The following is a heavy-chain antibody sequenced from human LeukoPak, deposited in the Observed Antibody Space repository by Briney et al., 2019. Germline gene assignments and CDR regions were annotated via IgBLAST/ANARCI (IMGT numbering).Heavy chain of an antibody. D-gene: IGHD1-26*01. V-gene: IGHV3-72*01. CDR1: GLTFNNYW. CDR3: TRVGLGTTKDFDQ. Sequence: SGGSLRLSCAASGLTFNNYWMTWVRQAPGKGLEWVGRSRNKANSYTTEYAASVKGRFTISRGDSKNSVFLQMSSPKTEDTAFYYCTRVGLGTTKDFDQWGQGTLVTVSS. CDR2: SRNKANSYTT. J-gene: IGHJ4*02.